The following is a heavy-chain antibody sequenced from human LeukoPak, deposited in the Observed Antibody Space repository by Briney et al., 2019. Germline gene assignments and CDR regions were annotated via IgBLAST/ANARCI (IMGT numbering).Heavy chain of an antibody. CDR1: GYTLTGYY. J-gene: IGHJ3*02. D-gene: IGHD3-3*01. Sequence: ASVKVSCKASGYTLTGYYMHWVRQAPGQGLEWMGWINPNSGGTNYAQKFQGRVTMTRDTSISTAYMELSRLRSDDTAVYYCARDLVDTIFGVVIGSGGAFDIWGQGTMVTVSS. V-gene: IGHV1-2*02. CDR3: ARDLVDTIFGVVIGSGGAFDI. CDR2: INPNSGGT.